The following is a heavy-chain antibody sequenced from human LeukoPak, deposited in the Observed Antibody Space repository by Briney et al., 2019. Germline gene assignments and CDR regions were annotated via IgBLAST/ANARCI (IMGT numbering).Heavy chain of an antibody. CDR2: IYYSGST. J-gene: IGHJ3*02. V-gene: IGHV4-59*01. CDR1: GGSIGTYY. D-gene: IGHD6-19*01. Sequence: PSETLSLTCTVSGGSIGTYYWSWIRQPPGKGLEWIGYIYYSGSTNYNPSLKSRVTISVDTSKNQFSLKLSSVTAADTAVYYCARVRPGYSSGWYTRGDAFDIWGQGTMVAVSS. CDR3: ARVRPGYSSGWYTRGDAFDI.